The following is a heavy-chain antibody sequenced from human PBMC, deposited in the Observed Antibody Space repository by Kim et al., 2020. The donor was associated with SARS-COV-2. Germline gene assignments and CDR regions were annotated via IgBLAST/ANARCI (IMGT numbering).Heavy chain of an antibody. V-gene: IGHV1-69*13. D-gene: IGHD2-15*01. CDR2: IIPIFGTA. CDR1: GGTFSSYA. Sequence: APVKVSCKASGGTFSSYAISWVRQAPGQGLEWMGGIIPIFGTANYAQKFQGRVTITADESTSTAYMELSSLRSEDTAVYYCARGKDIVVVVAATGLGAFDIWGQGTMVTVSS. CDR3: ARGKDIVVVVAATGLGAFDI. J-gene: IGHJ3*02.